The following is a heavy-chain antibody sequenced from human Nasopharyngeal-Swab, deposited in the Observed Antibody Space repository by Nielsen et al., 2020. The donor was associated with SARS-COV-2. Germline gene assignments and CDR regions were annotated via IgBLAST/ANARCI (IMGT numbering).Heavy chain of an antibody. Sequence: GESLKISCAASGFTFSSYWMSWVRQAPGKGLEWVANIKQDGSEKYYVDSVKGRFTISRDNAKNSLYLQMNSLRAEDTAVYYCARDRVGNYENYYYYGMDVWGQGTTVTVSS. V-gene: IGHV3-7*01. CDR2: IKQDGSEK. CDR1: GFTFSSYW. J-gene: IGHJ6*02. D-gene: IGHD4-11*01. CDR3: ARDRVGNYENYYYYGMDV.